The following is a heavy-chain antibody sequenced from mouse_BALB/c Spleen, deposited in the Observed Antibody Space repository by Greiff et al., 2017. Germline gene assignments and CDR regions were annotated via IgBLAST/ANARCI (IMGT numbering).Heavy chain of an antibody. Sequence: EVQLQQSGTVLARPGASVKMSCKASGYTFTSYWMHWVKQRPGQGLEWIGAIYPGNSDTSYNQKFKGKAKLTAVTSTSTAYMELSSLTNEDSAVYYCTSYYYGISYFDYWGQGTTLTVSS. V-gene: IGHV1-5*01. CDR1: GYTFTSYW. CDR2: IYPGNSDT. J-gene: IGHJ2*01. D-gene: IGHD1-1*01. CDR3: TSYYYGISYFDY.